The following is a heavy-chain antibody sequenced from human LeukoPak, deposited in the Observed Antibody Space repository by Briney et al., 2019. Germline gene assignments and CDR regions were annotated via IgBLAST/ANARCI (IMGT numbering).Heavy chain of an antibody. J-gene: IGHJ4*02. CDR1: GFTFSSYA. V-gene: IGHV3-30-3*01. Sequence: PGRSLRLSCAASGFTFSSYAMDGGRQAPGKGLEWGAVISYDGSNKYYADSVKGRFTISRHNSMTPLYLPMNSLRAEDTAVYYCARSGGDYYDSISGLLLYFDYWGQGTLVTVSS. D-gene: IGHD3-22*01. CDR2: ISYDGSNK. CDR3: ARSGGDYYDSISGLLLYFDY.